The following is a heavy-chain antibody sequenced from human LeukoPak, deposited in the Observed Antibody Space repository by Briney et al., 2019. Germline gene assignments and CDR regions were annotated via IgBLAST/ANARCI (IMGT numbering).Heavy chain of an antibody. CDR1: RDTVKNYA. Sequence: PVKVSCNASRDTVKNYAVSRVRQSPGHGGGWIGGMLTVFGTTNYAEKLQGRLTIDTDESTSTAYMELNSLTSDHTAVYYCSRSRSVAYGFYYWGQGTQVIVSS. CDR3: SRSRSVAYGFYY. J-gene: IGHJ4*02. D-gene: IGHD3-16*01. V-gene: IGHV1-69*05. CDR2: MLTVFGTT.